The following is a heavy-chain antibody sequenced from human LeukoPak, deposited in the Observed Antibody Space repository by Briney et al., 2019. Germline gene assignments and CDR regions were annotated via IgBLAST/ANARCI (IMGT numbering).Heavy chain of an antibody. CDR1: GFTFSSYA. CDR2: ISYDGSNK. D-gene: IGHD3-10*01. J-gene: IGHJ4*02. Sequence: PGGSLRLSCAASGFTFSSYAMHWVRQAPGKGLEWVAVISYDGSNKYYADSVKGRFTISRDNSKNTLYLQMNSLRAEDTAVYYCARVGGNGAYYFDYWGQGTLVTVSS. CDR3: ARVGGNGAYYFDY. V-gene: IGHV3-30*04.